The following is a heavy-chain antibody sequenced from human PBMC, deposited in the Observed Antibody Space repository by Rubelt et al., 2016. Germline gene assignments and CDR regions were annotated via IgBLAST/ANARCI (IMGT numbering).Heavy chain of an antibody. D-gene: IGHD6-19*01. J-gene: IGHJ6*02. V-gene: IGHV3-23*01. Sequence: ISGSGGSTYYADSVKGRFTISRDNSKNTLYLQMNSLRAEDTAVYYCARDERYSSGWYTHLKPCYYYGMDVWGQGTTVTVSS. CDR3: ARDERYSSGWYTHLKPCYYYGMDV. CDR2: ISGSGGST.